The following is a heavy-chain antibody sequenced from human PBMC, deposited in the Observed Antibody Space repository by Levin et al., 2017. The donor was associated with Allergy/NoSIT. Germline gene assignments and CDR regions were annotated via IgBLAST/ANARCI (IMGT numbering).Heavy chain of an antibody. D-gene: IGHD3-3*01. CDR3: ARSPLYDFWSGYWFDP. Sequence: SETLSLTCTVSGGSISSYYWSWIRQPPGKGLEWIGYIYYSGSTNYNPSLKSRVTISVDTSKNQFSLKLSSVTAADTAVYYCARSPLYDFWSGYWFDPWGQGTLVTVSS. V-gene: IGHV4-59*01. CDR2: IYYSGST. CDR1: GGSISSYY. J-gene: IGHJ5*02.